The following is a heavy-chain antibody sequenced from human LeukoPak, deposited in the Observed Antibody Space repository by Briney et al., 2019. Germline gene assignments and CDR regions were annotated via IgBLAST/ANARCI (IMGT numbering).Heavy chain of an antibody. V-gene: IGHV1-8*01. D-gene: IGHD3-22*01. J-gene: IGHJ2*01. CDR3: ARGRRGSSGPWSWYLDL. Sequence: ASVKVSCKASGFTLTNFDINWVRQATGQGLEWMGWMNSNTGNTGYAQEFQGRVIMTRDTSIGTAYMELTNLRSGDTAVYYCARGRRGSSGPWSWYLDLWGRGTLVTASS. CDR1: GFTLTNFD. CDR2: MNSNTGNT.